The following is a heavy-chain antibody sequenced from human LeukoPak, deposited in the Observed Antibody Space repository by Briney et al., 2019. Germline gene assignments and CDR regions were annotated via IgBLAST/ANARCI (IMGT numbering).Heavy chain of an antibody. CDR1: GFTFSNYG. J-gene: IGHJ4*02. D-gene: IGHD1-26*01. Sequence: PGGSLRLSCAASGFTFSNYGMSWLRQAPGKGLEWVSAITGSGDDAYYADSVHGRFTMSRDNSKSTLYLLMNSLRVEDTALYYCAKESTGSSPDYWGQGTLVTVSS. V-gene: IGHV3-23*01. CDR2: ITGSGDDA. CDR3: AKESTGSSPDY.